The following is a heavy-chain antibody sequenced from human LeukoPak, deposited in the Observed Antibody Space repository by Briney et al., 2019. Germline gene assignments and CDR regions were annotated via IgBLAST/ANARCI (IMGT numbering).Heavy chain of an antibody. CDR2: ISPGGGPT. J-gene: IGHJ4*02. CDR3: AKDGAWLRFDD. Sequence: GGSLRLSYAGSGFPFSSHGMNWVRQAPGKGLEWVSGISPGGGPTYYADSVRGRFTISRDDSKNTLYLQMKNLRAEDTAVYYCAKDGAWLRFDDWGQGILVTVSS. CDR1: GFPFSSHG. V-gene: IGHV3-23*01. D-gene: IGHD5-12*01.